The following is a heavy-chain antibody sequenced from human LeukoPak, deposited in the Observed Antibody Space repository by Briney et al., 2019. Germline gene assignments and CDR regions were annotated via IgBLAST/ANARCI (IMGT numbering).Heavy chain of an antibody. D-gene: IGHD4-17*01. CDR2: INWNGGST. Sequence: PGGSLRLSCAASGFTFSDYYMSWIRQAPGKGLEWVSGINWNGGSTGYADSVKGRFTISRDNAKNSLYLQMNSLRAEDTALYYCAREGVYGDYYDYFDYWGQGTLVTVSS. CDR3: AREGVYGDYYDYFDY. J-gene: IGHJ4*02. CDR1: GFTFSDYY. V-gene: IGHV3-20*04.